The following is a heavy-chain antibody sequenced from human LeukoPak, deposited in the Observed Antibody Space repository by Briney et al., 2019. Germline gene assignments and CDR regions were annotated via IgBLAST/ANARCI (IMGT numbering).Heavy chain of an antibody. CDR3: AREPRAAFDI. V-gene: IGHV3-21*01. CDR2: IRSRSSYI. CDR1: GFTFSSYS. Sequence: GGSLRLSCAASGFTFSSYSMNWVRQAPGKGLEWVSFIRSRSSYIYYADSVKGRSTISRDNSKNTLYLQMNSLRAEDTAVYYCAREPRAAFDIWGQGTMVTVSS. J-gene: IGHJ3*02.